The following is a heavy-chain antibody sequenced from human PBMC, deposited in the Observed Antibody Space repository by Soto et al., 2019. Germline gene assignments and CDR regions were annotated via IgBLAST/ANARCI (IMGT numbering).Heavy chain of an antibody. D-gene: IGHD5-12*01. Sequence: QLQLQESGPGLVKPSGTLSLTCTVSGASISSSSYYWGWIRQPPGKGLEWIGSIYYSGSTYYNPSLKSRVTISLATSKNQFSLKLSSVTAADTAVYYCARLRRDGYNSDYWGQGTLVTVSS. CDR2: IYYSGST. CDR3: ARLRRDGYNSDY. J-gene: IGHJ4*02. V-gene: IGHV4-39*01. CDR1: GASISSSSYY.